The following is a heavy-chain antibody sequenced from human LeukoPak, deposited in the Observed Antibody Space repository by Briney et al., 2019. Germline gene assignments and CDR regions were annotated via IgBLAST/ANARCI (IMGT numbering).Heavy chain of an antibody. Sequence: GGSLRLSCAASGFTFSSYEMNWVRQAPGKGLEWVSYISSSGSTIYYADSVKGRFTISRDNAKNSLYLQLNSLRAEDTAVYYCARSLVVGATYPYHWGQGTLVTVSS. J-gene: IGHJ5*02. CDR3: ARSLVVGATYPYH. CDR1: GFTFSSYE. V-gene: IGHV3-48*03. D-gene: IGHD1-26*01. CDR2: ISSSGSTI.